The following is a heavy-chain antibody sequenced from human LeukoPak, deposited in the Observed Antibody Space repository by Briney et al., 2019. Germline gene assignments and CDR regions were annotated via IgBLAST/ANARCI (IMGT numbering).Heavy chain of an antibody. J-gene: IGHJ5*02. Sequence: GGSLRLSCAASGFTFSSYAMSWVRQAPGKGLEWVSIISGGGDSTYYADSVKGRFTISRDNSENTLYLQMNSLRAEDTAVYYCAKGKGSYSSGWLNWFDPWGQGTLVTVSS. D-gene: IGHD6-19*01. CDR1: GFTFSSYA. CDR3: AKGKGSYSSGWLNWFDP. CDR2: ISGGGDST. V-gene: IGHV3-23*01.